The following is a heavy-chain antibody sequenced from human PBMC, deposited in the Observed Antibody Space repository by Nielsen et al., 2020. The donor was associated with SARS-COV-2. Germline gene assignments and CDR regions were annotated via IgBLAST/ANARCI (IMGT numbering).Heavy chain of an antibody. J-gene: IGHJ3*02. Sequence: VRQMPGKGLEWVAVISYDGSNKYYADSVKGRFTISRDNSKNTLYLQMNSLRAEDTAVYYCAKDMNGYCSSTSCLSAFDIWGQGTMVTVSS. V-gene: IGHV3-30*18. D-gene: IGHD2-2*03. CDR2: ISYDGSNK. CDR3: AKDMNGYCSSTSCLSAFDI.